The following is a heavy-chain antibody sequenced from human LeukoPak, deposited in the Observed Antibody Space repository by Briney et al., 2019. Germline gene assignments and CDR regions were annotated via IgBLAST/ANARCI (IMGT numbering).Heavy chain of an antibody. CDR2: IYYSGST. Sequence: SETLSLTCTVSGGSISSSNYYWGWIRQPPGKGLEWIGSIYYSGSTYYNPSLKSRVTISVDTSKNQFSLKLSSVTAADTAVYYCARGSSSWYVNWFDPWGQGTLVTVSS. J-gene: IGHJ5*02. D-gene: IGHD6-13*01. CDR3: ARGSSSWYVNWFDP. CDR1: GGSISSSNYY. V-gene: IGHV4-39*07.